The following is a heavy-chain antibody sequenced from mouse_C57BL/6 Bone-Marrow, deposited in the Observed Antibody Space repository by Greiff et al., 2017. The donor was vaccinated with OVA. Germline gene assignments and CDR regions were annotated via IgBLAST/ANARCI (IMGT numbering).Heavy chain of an antibody. CDR3: ASYDYDPYYYAMDY. J-gene: IGHJ4*01. D-gene: IGHD2-4*01. V-gene: IGHV2-2*01. CDR2: IWSGGST. CDR1: GFSLTSYG. Sequence: VQLQQSGPGLVQPSQSLSITCTVSGFSLTSYGVHWVRQSPGKGLEWLGVIWSGGSTDYNAAFISRLSISKDNSKGQVFFKMNSLQADDTAIYYCASYDYDPYYYAMDYWGQGTSVTVSS.